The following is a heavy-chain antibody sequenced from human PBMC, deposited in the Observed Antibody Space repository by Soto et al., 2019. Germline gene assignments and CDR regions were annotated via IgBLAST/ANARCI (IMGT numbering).Heavy chain of an antibody. D-gene: IGHD6-19*01. CDR1: GGSISSSSYY. CDR3: ARLAAVAGTAD. J-gene: IGHJ4*02. CDR2: IYYSGST. V-gene: IGHV4-39*01. Sequence: QLQLQESGPGLVKPSETLSLTCTVSGGSISSSSYYWGWIRQPPGKGLEWIGSIYYSGSTYYNPSLKSRVTISVDTSKNRFSLKLGCVTAADTAVYYCARLAAVAGTADWGQGTLVTVSS.